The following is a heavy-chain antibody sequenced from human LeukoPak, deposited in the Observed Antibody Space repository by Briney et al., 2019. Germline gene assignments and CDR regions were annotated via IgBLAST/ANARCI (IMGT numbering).Heavy chain of an antibody. CDR2: INPNSGGT. J-gene: IGHJ5*02. CDR1: GYTFTGYY. D-gene: IGHD3-22*01. CDR3: ARGMIDTNWFDP. V-gene: IGHV1-2*02. Sequence: ASVKVACKASGYTFTGYYMHWVRQAPGQGLEWMGWINPNSGGTNYAQKFQGRVTMTRDTSIITAYMELSRLRSDDTAVYYCARGMIDTNWFDPWGQGTLVTVSS.